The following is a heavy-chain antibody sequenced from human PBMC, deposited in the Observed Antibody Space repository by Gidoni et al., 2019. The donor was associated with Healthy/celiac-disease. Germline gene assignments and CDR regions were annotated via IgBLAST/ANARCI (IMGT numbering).Heavy chain of an antibody. CDR3: ARGGKRGSNFDY. J-gene: IGHJ4*02. D-gene: IGHD2-2*01. V-gene: IGHV4-34*01. CDR1: GGSFSGYY. Sequence: QVQLQQWGAGLLKPSETLSLTCAVYGGSFSGYYWSWIRQPPGKGLEWIGEINHSGSTNYNPSLKSRVTISVDTSKNQFSLKLSAVTAADTAVYYCARGGKRGSNFDYWGQGTLVTVSS. CDR2: INHSGST.